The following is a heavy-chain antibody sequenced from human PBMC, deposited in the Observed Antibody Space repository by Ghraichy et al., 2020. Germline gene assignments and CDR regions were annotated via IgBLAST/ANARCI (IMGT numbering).Heavy chain of an antibody. D-gene: IGHD2-2*01. CDR2: INHSGST. V-gene: IGHV4-34*01. Sequence: SQTLSLTCAVYGGSFSGYYWSWIRQPPGKGLEWIGEINHSGSTNYNPSLKSRVTISVDTSKNQFSLKLSSVTAADTAVYYCARGYRRGGSSTSRNWFDPWGQGTLVTVSS. CDR3: ARGYRRGGSSTSRNWFDP. J-gene: IGHJ5*02. CDR1: GGSFSGYY.